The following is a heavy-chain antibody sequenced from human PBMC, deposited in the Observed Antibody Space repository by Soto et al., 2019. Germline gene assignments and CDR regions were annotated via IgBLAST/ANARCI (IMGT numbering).Heavy chain of an antibody. V-gene: IGHV3-13*01. CDR3: TRAGPDWVFEI. Sequence: EVQLVESGGGLIQPGGSLRLSCAASGLTFSTYDMHWVRQPIGKGLEWVAALGTGDDTYYPDSVRGRLIVSRDNVKNSVYLQMDSSTGGDMAMYYSTRAGPDWVFEIWCRGNVVVVSS. J-gene: IGHJ2*01. CDR2: LGTGDDT. D-gene: IGHD3-10*01. CDR1: GLTFSTYD.